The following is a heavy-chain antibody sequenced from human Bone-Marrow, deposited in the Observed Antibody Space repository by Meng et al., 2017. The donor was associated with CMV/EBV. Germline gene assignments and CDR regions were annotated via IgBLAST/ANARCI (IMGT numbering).Heavy chain of an antibody. CDR3: ARGYYDFWSGYYTNYYYYGMDV. J-gene: IGHJ6*02. V-gene: IGHV3-30*14. Sequence: GESLKISCVASGVTFGGYGMHWVRQAPGKGLEWVAVISYDGTYKYYAESVKGRFTISRDNSKNTLYLQMNSLRAEDTAVYYCARGYYDFWSGYYTNYYYYGMDVWGQGTTVTVSS. D-gene: IGHD3-3*01. CDR1: GVTFGGYG. CDR2: ISYDGTYK.